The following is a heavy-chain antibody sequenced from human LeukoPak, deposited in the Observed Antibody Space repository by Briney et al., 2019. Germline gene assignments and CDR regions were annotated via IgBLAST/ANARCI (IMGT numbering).Heavy chain of an antibody. Sequence: GGSLRLTCEASGFRLDNYWMTWVRQAPGKGLEWVADINEDGSKIYSLDSVKGRFTISRDNAKNSLSLQLNTLRAEDTAVYYCARWSHVSGRWFLDNWGRGTLVSVSS. V-gene: IGHV3-7*05. D-gene: IGHD3-10*01. CDR1: GFRLDNYW. J-gene: IGHJ4*02. CDR3: ARWSHVSGRWFLDN. CDR2: INEDGSKI.